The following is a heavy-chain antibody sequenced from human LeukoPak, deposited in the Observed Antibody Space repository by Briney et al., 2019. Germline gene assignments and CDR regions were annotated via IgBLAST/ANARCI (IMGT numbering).Heavy chain of an antibody. CDR1: GFTFDDYA. CDR2: ISWNSGSI. Sequence: PGRSLRLSCAASGFTFDDYAMHWVRQAPGKGLEWVSGISWNSGSIGYADSVKGRFTISRDNAKNSLYLQMNSLRAEDMALYYCAKDSSYGDYGGDFDYWGQGTLVTVSS. J-gene: IGHJ4*02. D-gene: IGHD4-17*01. V-gene: IGHV3-9*03. CDR3: AKDSSYGDYGGDFDY.